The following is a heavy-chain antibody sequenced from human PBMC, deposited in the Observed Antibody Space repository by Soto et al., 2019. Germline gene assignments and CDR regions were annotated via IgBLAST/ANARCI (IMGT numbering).Heavy chain of an antibody. J-gene: IGHJ5*02. D-gene: IGHD6-19*01. Sequence: GASVKVSCKASGYTFTSYGISWVRQAPGQGLEWMGWISAYNGNTKYSQKFQGRVTITRDTSASTAYMELSSLRSEDTAVYYCARGGGWYVWFDPWGQGTLVTVSS. CDR3: ARGGGWYVWFDP. V-gene: IGHV1-18*01. CDR1: GYTFTSYG. CDR2: ISAYNGNT.